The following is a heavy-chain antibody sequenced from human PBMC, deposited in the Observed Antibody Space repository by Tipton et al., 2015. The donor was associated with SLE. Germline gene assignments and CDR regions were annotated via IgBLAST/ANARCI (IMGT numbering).Heavy chain of an antibody. J-gene: IGHJ3*02. Sequence: TLSLTCSVSGGSINVYYWSWVRQPPGKGLEWIGYVHSSDYFDYNPSLKSRVTMSVDTSRKQFSLKLTSVTAADTAVYYCARRGWVDAFDIWGQGTMVIVSS. D-gene: IGHD6-19*01. CDR3: ARRGWVDAFDI. V-gene: IGHV4-59*12. CDR1: GGSINVYY. CDR2: VHSSDYF.